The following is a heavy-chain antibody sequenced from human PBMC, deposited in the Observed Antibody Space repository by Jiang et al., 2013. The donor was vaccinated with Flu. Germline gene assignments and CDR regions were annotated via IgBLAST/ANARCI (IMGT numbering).Heavy chain of an antibody. J-gene: IGHJ6*02. CDR1: VAPSVVTT. D-gene: IGHD3-3*01. CDR2: IYYSGST. V-gene: IGHV4-59*01. CDR3: ARDPSQRYYDFWSGYYPNYYYYGMDV. Sequence: PGLVKPSETLSLTCTVSVAPSVVTTGAGSGSPGKGLEWIGYIYYSGSTNYNPSLKSRVTISVDTSKNQFSLKLSSVTAADTAVYYCARDPSQRYYDFWSGYYPNYYYYGMDVWGQGTTVTVSS.